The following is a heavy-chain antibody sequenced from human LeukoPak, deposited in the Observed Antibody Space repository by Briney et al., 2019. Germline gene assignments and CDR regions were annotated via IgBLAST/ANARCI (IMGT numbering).Heavy chain of an antibody. CDR2: ISYDRSKT. CDR3: ARYSGYDVFDY. V-gene: IGHV3-30*04. Sequence: GGSLRLSCAASGFNFSTYAMHWVRQAPGKGLEWVGIISYDRSKTYYADPVKGRFTISRDNAKNKLYLQVNSLRTEDTAVYYCARYSGYDVFDYWGQGTLVTVSS. CDR1: GFNFSTYA. D-gene: IGHD5-12*01. J-gene: IGHJ4*02.